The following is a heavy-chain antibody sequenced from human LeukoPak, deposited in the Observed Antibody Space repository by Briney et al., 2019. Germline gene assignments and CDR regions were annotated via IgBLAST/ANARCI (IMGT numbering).Heavy chain of an antibody. J-gene: IGHJ3*01. CDR1: GFTFSEYA. CDR3: AKDFVAINGVYDAFDV. V-gene: IGHV3-23*01. CDR2: MTGGGERT. D-gene: IGHD1-20*01. Sequence: GGSLRLSCAASGFTFSEYAMNWVRQAPGKGLEWVSQMTGGGERTYFADSVKGRFTMSRDNSKNTLYLQMSSLRAEDTAVYYCAKDFVAINGVYDAFDVWGQGTMVSVS.